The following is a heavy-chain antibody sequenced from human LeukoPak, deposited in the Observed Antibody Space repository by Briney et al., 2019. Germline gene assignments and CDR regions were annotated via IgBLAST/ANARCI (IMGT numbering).Heavy chain of an antibody. D-gene: IGHD2-15*01. CDR3: ARGPSYCSGGSCLLYYYNYYMDV. CDR1: GGTFSSYA. J-gene: IGHJ6*03. V-gene: IGHV1-69*05. Sequence: ASVKVSCKASGGTFSSYAISWVRQAPGQGLEWMGRIIPIFGTANYAQKFQGRVTITTDESTSTAYMELSSLRSEDTAVYYCARGPSYCSGGSCLLYYYNYYMDVWGKRTTATVSS. CDR2: IIPIFGTA.